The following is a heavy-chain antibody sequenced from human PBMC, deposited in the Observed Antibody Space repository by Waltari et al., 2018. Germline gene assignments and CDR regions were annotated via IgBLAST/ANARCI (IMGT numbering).Heavy chain of an antibody. CDR1: GFTFSSYA. CDR2: IYSGGST. Sequence: EVQLLESGGGLVQPGGSLRLSCAASGFTFSSYAMRWVRQAPGKGLEWVSVIYSGGSTYYADSVKGRFTISRDNSKNTLYLQMNSLRAEDTAVYYCAKESRRYSGYDAPLDYFDYWGQGTLVTVSS. CDR3: AKESRRYSGYDAPLDYFDY. V-gene: IGHV3-23*03. D-gene: IGHD5-12*01. J-gene: IGHJ4*02.